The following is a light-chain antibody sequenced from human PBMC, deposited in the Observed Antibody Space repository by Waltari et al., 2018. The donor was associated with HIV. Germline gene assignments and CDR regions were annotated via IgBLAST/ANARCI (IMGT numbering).Light chain of an antibody. CDR1: SLRNYY. CDR2: GKN. J-gene: IGLJ1*01. V-gene: IGLV3-19*01. CDR3: NSRDSSGNHYV. Sequence: SSELTQDPAVSVALGQTVRITCQGDSLRNYYASWYQQKPAQAPVLVIYGKNKRPSGFPDRFSGSSSGNTASLTITGAQAEDEADYYCNSRDSSGNHYVFGTGTKVTVL.